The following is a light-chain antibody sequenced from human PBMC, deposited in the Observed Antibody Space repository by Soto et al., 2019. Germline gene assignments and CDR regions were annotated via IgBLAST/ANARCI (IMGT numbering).Light chain of an antibody. CDR1: QSVSSSF. Sequence: EIVLTQSPGTLSLSPGERATLSCRASQSVSSSFLAWYQQKPGQAPRLLIYGASSRATDIPDRFSGSGSGTDFTLTISRLEPEDFAVYYCLQYDSSPWTCGQGTKVEIK. CDR2: GAS. J-gene: IGKJ1*01. V-gene: IGKV3-20*01. CDR3: LQYDSSPWT.